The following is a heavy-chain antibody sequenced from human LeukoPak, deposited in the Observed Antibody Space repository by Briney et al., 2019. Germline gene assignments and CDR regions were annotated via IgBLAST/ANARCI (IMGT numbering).Heavy chain of an antibody. CDR1: GGSFSGYY. D-gene: IGHD6-13*01. CDR2: INHSGST. J-gene: IGHJ5*02. CDR3: ARHDSSSWYWGKFDP. V-gene: IGHV4-34*01. Sequence: SETLSLTCAVYGGSFSGYYWSWIRQPPGKVLEWIGEINHSGSTNYNPSLKSRVTISVDTSKNQFSLKLSSVTAADTAVYYCARHDSSSWYWGKFDPWGQGTLVTVSS.